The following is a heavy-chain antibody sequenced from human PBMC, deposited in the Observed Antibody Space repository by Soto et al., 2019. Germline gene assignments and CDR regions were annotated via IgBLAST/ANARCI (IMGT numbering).Heavy chain of an antibody. CDR2: MSSDGSNK. CDR3: AAWYSSSWMDV. D-gene: IGHD6-13*01. J-gene: IGHJ6*04. Sequence: GGSLRLSCGGFGFTFSTYGMHWVRQAPGKGLEWVSVMSSDGSNKYYADSVKGRFTISRDNAKNSLYLQMNSLRAEDTAVYYCAAWYSSSWMDVWGKGTTVTVSS. V-gene: IGHV3-30*03. CDR1: GFTFSTYG.